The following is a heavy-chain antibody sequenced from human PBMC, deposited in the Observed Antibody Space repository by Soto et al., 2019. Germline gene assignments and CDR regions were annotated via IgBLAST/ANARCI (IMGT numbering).Heavy chain of an antibody. J-gene: IGHJ4*02. Sequence: GGSLRLSCAASGFTFTRYSMNWVRQAPGKGLEWVSSIMKGRFTISRDNAKNSLYLEMNSLRAEDTAVYYCARESEDLTSNFDYWGQGTLVTVSS. CDR3: ARESEDLTSNFDY. V-gene: IGHV3-21*06. CDR1: GFTFTRYS. CDR2: I.